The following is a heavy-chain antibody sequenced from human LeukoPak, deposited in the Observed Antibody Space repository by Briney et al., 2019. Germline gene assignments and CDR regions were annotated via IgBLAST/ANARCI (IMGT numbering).Heavy chain of an antibody. D-gene: IGHD6-6*01. V-gene: IGHV3-23*01. Sequence: PGGSLRLSCAASGFTFSSYAMSWVRQAPGKGLEWVSAISGSGGSTYYADSVKGRFTISRDNSKNTLYLQMNSLRAEDTAVYYCAKVQYSSYRRTQTPRFFDYWGQGTLVTVSS. CDR3: AKVQYSSYRRTQTPRFFDY. CDR2: ISGSGGST. CDR1: GFTFSSYA. J-gene: IGHJ4*02.